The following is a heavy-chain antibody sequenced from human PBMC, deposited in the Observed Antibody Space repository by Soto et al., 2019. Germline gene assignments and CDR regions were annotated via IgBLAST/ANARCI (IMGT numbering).Heavy chain of an antibody. CDR1: GFIFEDYA. CDR3: AQGAVTSIVGYFDC. Sequence: EVHLVESGGGLVQPGRSLRLSCAASGFIFEDYAMHWVRQVPGKGLEWVSSISWNSGNIVYADSVKGRFTVSRDSANNSLYLQMNSLRTDDTAWYYCAQGAVTSIVGYFDCCGQGTLVTVSS. CDR2: ISWNSGNI. V-gene: IGHV3-9*01. D-gene: IGHD5-12*01. J-gene: IGHJ4*02.